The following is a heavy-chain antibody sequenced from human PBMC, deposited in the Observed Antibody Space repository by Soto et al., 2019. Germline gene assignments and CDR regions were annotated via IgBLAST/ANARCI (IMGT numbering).Heavy chain of an antibody. V-gene: IGHV3-30-3*01. CDR1: GFTFSSYA. Sequence: QVQLVESGGGVVQPGRSLRLSCAASGFTFSSYAMHWVRQAPGKGLEWVAVISYDGSNKYYADSVKGRFTISRDNSKNTLYLQMNSLRAEDTAVYYCARDIDRRGAVAVDYWGQGTLVTVSS. J-gene: IGHJ4*02. D-gene: IGHD6-19*01. CDR3: ARDIDRRGAVAVDY. CDR2: ISYDGSNK.